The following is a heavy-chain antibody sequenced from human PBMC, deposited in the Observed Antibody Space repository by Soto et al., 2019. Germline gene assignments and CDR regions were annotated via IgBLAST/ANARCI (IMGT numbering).Heavy chain of an antibody. V-gene: IGHV3-7*01. CDR2: INKDGSQK. D-gene: IGHD3-9*01. Sequence: PGGSLRLSCVASGFSFSDSWMSWVRQAPGKGLEWVANINKDGSQKSYLDSVKGRFTISRDKAKQSLYLQMNSLRGEDTAVYYCAKYDFLIPGNFDPRGQGTLVTVST. CDR1: GFSFSDSW. J-gene: IGHJ5*02. CDR3: AKYDFLIPGNFDP.